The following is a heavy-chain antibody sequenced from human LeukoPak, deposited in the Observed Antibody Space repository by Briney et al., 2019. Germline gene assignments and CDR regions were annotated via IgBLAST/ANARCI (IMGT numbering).Heavy chain of an antibody. CDR1: GFTFTNYA. CDR2: ISTSGDNT. Sequence: GGSLRLSCAASGFTFTNYAMSWVRQAPGKGLEWVSTISTSGDNTYYADSVKGRFTISRDTSKNTLYLQMNSLRADDTAVYYCAKLTMEGNIVLAPWGQGTLVTVSS. D-gene: IGHD2-21*01. V-gene: IGHV3-23*01. CDR3: AKLTMEGNIVLAP. J-gene: IGHJ5*02.